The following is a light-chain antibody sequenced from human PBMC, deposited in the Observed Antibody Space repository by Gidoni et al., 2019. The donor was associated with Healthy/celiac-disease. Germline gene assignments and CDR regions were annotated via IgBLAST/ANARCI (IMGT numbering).Light chain of an antibody. Sequence: EIVLTQSPATLSLSPGERATLSCRASQSVSSYLAWYQQKPGQAPRLLIYDASNRATGIPARFSGSGSGTDFTLTISSLEPEEFAVYYCQQRSNWPPLTFGGXTKVEIK. V-gene: IGKV3-11*01. J-gene: IGKJ4*01. CDR1: QSVSSY. CDR3: QQRSNWPPLT. CDR2: DAS.